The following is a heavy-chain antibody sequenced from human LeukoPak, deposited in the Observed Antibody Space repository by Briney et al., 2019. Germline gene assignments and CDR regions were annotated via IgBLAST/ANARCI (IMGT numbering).Heavy chain of an antibody. CDR3: ARESLPQGDYGDYVGDY. D-gene: IGHD4-17*01. CDR2: ISSSSSYI. J-gene: IGHJ4*02. V-gene: IGHV3-21*01. CDR1: GFTFSSYS. Sequence: GGSLSLSCTASGFTFSSYSMNWVRQAPGKGLEWVSSISSSSSYIYYADSVKGRFTISRDNAKNSLYLQMNSLRAEDTAVYYCARESLPQGDYGDYVGDYWGQGTLVTVSS.